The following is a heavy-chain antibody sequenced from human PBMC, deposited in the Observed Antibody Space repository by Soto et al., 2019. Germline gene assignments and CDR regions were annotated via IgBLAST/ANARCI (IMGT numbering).Heavy chain of an antibody. CDR3: ARDRIAAAGTSYYYYYGMDV. V-gene: IGHV1-69*13. Sequence: AAVKVSCKASGGTFSSYAISWVRQAPGQGXEWMGGIIPIFGTANYAQKFQGRVTITADESTSTAYMELSSLRSEDTAVYYCARDRIAAAGTSYYYYYGMDVWGPGTTVTVSS. CDR1: GGTFSSYA. CDR2: IIPIFGTA. J-gene: IGHJ6*02. D-gene: IGHD6-13*01.